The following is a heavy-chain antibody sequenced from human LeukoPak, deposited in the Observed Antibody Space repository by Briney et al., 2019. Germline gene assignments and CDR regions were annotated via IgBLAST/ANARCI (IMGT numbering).Heavy chain of an antibody. CDR1: GGSISSYY. CDR2: IFYSGST. D-gene: IGHD2-21*02. V-gene: IGHV4-39*06. J-gene: IGHJ4*02. CDR3: ARDLRVVVTAIFDF. Sequence: SETLSLTCTVSGGSISSYYWGWIRQPPGKGLEWIGSIFYSGSTYYNPSLKSRVTISVDTSKKQFPLKLNSVTAADTAVYYCARDLRVVVTAIFDFWGQGTLVTVSS.